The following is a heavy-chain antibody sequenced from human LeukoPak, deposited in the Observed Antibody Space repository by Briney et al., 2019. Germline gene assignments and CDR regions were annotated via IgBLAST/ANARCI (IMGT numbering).Heavy chain of an antibody. V-gene: IGHV3-23*01. J-gene: IGHJ3*02. D-gene: IGHD4-17*01. CDR2: ISGRGDST. Sequence: PGGSLRLSCAASEFTFNSYAVSWVRQAPGKGLEWVSTISGRGDSTYYADSVKGRFTISRDNSKNTVFLQMNSLRADDTAVYYCARGDYGDFPHRIFSAFDIWGQGTMVTVSS. CDR1: EFTFNSYA. CDR3: ARGDYGDFPHRIFSAFDI.